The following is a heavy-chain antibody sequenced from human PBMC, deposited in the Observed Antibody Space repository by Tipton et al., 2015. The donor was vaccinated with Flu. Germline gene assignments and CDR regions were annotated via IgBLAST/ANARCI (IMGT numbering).Heavy chain of an antibody. J-gene: IGHJ4*02. D-gene: IGHD5-18*01. CDR2: ISPYNGNT. V-gene: IGHV1-18*01. CDR1: GFTFKTYG. Sequence: QSGPEVKKPGASVKVSCKASGFTFKTYGITWVRQAPGQGLEWMGWISPYNGNTNYAENLRDRVTMTTDTSTTTAYLEVRSLRSDDTAVYYCARGGWIPSPLDYWGQGTLVTVSS. CDR3: ARGGWIPSPLDY.